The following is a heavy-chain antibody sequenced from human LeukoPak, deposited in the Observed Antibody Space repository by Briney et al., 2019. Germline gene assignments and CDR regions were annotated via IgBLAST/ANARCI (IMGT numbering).Heavy chain of an antibody. CDR1: GFTFSSYA. Sequence: GGSLRFSCAASGFTFSSYAKSWVRQAPGKGLEWVSAISSSSSTIYYADSVKGRFTISRDNAKNSLYLQMNSLRAEDTAVYYCARIPRGGRNIWSGYYYYFDYWGQGTLVTVSS. V-gene: IGHV3-48*01. J-gene: IGHJ4*02. CDR3: ARIPRGGRNIWSGYYYYFDY. CDR2: ISSSSSTI. D-gene: IGHD3-3*01.